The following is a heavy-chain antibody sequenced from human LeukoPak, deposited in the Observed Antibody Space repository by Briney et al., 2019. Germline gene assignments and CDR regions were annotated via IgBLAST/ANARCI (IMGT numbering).Heavy chain of an antibody. D-gene: IGHD1-26*01. CDR3: ARNRLAIVGDPYYFDY. V-gene: IGHV1-46*03. CDR2: INPSGGST. Sequence: ASVKVSCKASGYTFTSYYMHWVRQAPGQGLEWMGIINPSGGSTSYAQKFQGRVTMTRDTSTGTVYMELSSLRSEDTAVYYCARNRLAIVGDPYYFDYWGQGTLVTVSS. J-gene: IGHJ4*02. CDR1: GYTFTSYY.